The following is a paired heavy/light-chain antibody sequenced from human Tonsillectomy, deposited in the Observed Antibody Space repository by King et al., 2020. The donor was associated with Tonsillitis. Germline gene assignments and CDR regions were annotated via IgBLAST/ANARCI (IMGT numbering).Light chain of an antibody. V-gene: IGLV1-51*02. J-gene: IGLJ3*02. CDR1: NSNIGTNH. CDR2: END. CDR3: GTWDSSLNTWV. Sequence: QSVLTQPPSVSAAPGQKVTISCSGSNSNIGTNHVSWYQQLPGSAPRLLKFENDGRPSGIRDRFSRSKSGTSATLDITGLQTGDEADYYCGTWDSSLNTWVFGGGTKLTVL.
Heavy chain of an antibody. CDR1: GFPFSSYA. Sequence: EVQLLESGGHLVQPGGSLRLSCAASGFPFSSYAMNWVRQAPGKGLEWVSLISGGGSTTYYADSVKGRFTISRDNSKNTLYLQMDSLRDEDTAVYYCAKGKGWPSASLYYFEYWGQGTLVTVSS. J-gene: IGHJ4*02. D-gene: IGHD2-21*01. CDR3: AKGKGWPSASLYYFEY. V-gene: IGHV3-23*01. CDR2: ISGGGSTT.